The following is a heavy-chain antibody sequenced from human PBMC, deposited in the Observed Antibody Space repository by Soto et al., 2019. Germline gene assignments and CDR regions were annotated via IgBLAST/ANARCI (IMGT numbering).Heavy chain of an antibody. D-gene: IGHD2-15*01. J-gene: IGHJ4*02. Sequence: PGGSLRLSCTASGFTFGDYAMSWFRQAPGKGLEWVGFIRSKAYGGTTEYAASVKGRFTISRDDSKSIAYLQMNSLKTEDTAVYYCTRGYCSGDSCYLLTASLVWAPNDYWGQGTLVTVSS. V-gene: IGHV3-49*03. CDR1: GFTFGDYA. CDR2: IRSKAYGGTT. CDR3: TRGYCSGDSCYLLTASLVWAPNDY.